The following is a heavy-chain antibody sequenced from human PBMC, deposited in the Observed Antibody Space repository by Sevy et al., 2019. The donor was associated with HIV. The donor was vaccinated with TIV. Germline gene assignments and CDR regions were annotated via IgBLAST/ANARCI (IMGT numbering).Heavy chain of an antibody. CDR3: ARDHKGTSSWTNYYYGMDV. D-gene: IGHD6-13*01. CDR1: DYTFTNYG. CDR2: ISAYHGNT. Sequence: ALVKVSCKASDYTFTNYGISWVRQAPGQGLEWMGWISAYHGNTNYAQKLLGRVTMTTDTTTSTAYMELRSLRSDDTAVYYCARDHKGTSSWTNYYYGMDVWGQGTTVTVSS. J-gene: IGHJ6*02. V-gene: IGHV1-18*01.